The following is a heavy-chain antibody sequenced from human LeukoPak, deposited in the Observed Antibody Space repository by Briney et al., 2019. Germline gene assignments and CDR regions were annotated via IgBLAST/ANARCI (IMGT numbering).Heavy chain of an antibody. Sequence: GGSLRLSCAASGFTFSSYAMSWVRQAPGKGLEWVSAISGSGGSTYYADSVKGRFTISRDNSKNTLYLQMNSLRAEDTAVYYCAKHVDGWFGELLQFDYWGQGTLVTVSS. CDR3: AKHVDGWFGELLQFDY. CDR1: GFTFSSYA. D-gene: IGHD3-10*01. V-gene: IGHV3-23*01. CDR2: ISGSGGST. J-gene: IGHJ4*02.